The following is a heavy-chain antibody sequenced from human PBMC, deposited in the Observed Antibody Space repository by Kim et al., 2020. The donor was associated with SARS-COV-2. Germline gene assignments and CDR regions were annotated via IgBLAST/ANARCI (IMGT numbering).Heavy chain of an antibody. Sequence: SGPTLVNPTQTLTLTCTFSGFSPSTSGVGVGLLRQPPGKALEWLTLIYWDDDKRFSPSLKTRLTITKDTSKNQVVLTITDMDPVDTGTYYCAHVVRFSGCHYWFDGWGQGTLVTVSS. CDR2: IYWDDDK. J-gene: IGHJ5*02. V-gene: IGHV2-5*02. CDR1: GFSPSTSGVG. D-gene: IGHD5-12*01. CDR3: AHVVRFSGCHYWFDG.